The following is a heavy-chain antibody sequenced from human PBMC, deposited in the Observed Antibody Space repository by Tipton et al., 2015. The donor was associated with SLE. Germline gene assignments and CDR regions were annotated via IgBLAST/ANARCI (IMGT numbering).Heavy chain of an antibody. CDR1: GGTFSSYA. V-gene: IGHV1-69*06. CDR3: ARDRRGYDAFDI. D-gene: IGHD5-12*01. CDR2: IIPIFGTA. J-gene: IGHJ3*02. Sequence: QLVQSGAEVKKPGSSVKVSCKASGGTFSSYAISWVRQAPGQGLEWMGGIIPIFGTANYAQKFQGRVTITADKSTSTAYMELSRLRSDDTAVYYCARDRRGYDAFDIWGQGTMVTVSS.